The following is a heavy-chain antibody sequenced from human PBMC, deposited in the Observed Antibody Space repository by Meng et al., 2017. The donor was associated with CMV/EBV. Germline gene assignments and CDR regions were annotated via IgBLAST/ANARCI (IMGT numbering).Heavy chain of an antibody. D-gene: IGHD6-13*01. V-gene: IGHV4-4*07. J-gene: IGHJ4*02. CDR1: GGSISGYY. Sequence: SGPGVVQPSDPPSLARTVLGGSISGYYRGCTRQPPGRRLECNGRIYTSGSTTYNPSLKSRVTMSVDTSKNQFSLKLSSVTAADTAVYYCAREMPIAAAGCFDYWGQGTLVTVSS. CDR2: IYTSGST. CDR3: AREMPIAAAGCFDY.